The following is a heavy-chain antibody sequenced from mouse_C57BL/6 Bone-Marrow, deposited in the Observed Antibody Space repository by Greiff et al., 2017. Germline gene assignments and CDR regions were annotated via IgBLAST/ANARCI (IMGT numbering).Heavy chain of an antibody. CDR3: TGFNY. V-gene: IGHV6-3*01. J-gene: IGHJ2*01. CDR2: IRLKSDNYTT. CDR1: GFTFSNYW. Sequence: EVQLEESGGGLVQPGGSMKLSCVASGFTFSNYWMNWVRQSPEKGLEWVAQIRLKSDNYTTHYAVSVKGRFTISRDDYKSSVYLQMHNLRAEDTEIYYCTGFNYWGQGTTLTVTA.